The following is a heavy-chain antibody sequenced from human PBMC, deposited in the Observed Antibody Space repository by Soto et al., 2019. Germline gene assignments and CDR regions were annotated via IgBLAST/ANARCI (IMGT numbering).Heavy chain of an antibody. D-gene: IGHD5-18*01. CDR3: ARGYGAGDY. Sequence: EVQLVESGGGLVQPGGSLRLSCAAAGFTVSRYWMHWVRQAPEKGLEWVANTKEDGTERYYVDSVKGRFTISRDNAKNSLYLQMDSLRAEDTAVYYCARGYGAGDYWGQGTLVTVSS. V-gene: IGHV3-7*03. CDR2: TKEDGTER. CDR1: GFTVSRYW. J-gene: IGHJ4*02.